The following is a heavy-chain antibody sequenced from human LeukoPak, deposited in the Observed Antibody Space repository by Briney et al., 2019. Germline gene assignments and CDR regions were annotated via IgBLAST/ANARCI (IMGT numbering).Heavy chain of an antibody. D-gene: IGHD2-15*01. V-gene: IGHV4-34*01. CDR1: GGSFSGYY. Sequence: SETLSLTCAVYGGSFSGYYWSWIRQPPGKGLEWIGEINHSGSTNYNPPLKSRVTISVDTSKNQFSLKLSSVTAADTAVYYCARGGLVVVAARSVRFDYWGQGTLVTVSS. J-gene: IGHJ4*02. CDR2: INHSGST. CDR3: ARGGLVVVAARSVRFDY.